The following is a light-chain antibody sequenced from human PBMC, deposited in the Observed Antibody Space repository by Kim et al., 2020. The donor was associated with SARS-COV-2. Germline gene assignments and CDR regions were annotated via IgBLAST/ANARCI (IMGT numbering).Light chain of an antibody. V-gene: IGLV1-47*01. J-gene: IGLJ7*01. Sequence: GQRVTISCSGSSSNFGSNFVYWYQQFSGTAPKLLIFRDNQRPSGVPDRFSGSKSGTSASLAISGLRSEDEADYYCATWDGSLSGPVFGGGTQLTVL. CDR2: RDN. CDR1: SSNFGSNF. CDR3: ATWDGSLSGPV.